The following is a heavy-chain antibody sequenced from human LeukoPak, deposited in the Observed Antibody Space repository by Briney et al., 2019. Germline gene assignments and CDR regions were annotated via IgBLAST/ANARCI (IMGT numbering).Heavy chain of an antibody. CDR2: ISHSGNT. Sequence: PSQTQSLTCAVSGDSISSGAYSWSWIRQPPGKGLEWIGYISHSGNTYYNPSLKSRVTMSLDRSNNQFSLKLSSVTAADTAVYYCASSSYYDILTGYFPYYFDY. J-gene: IGHJ4*01. V-gene: IGHV4-30-2*01. CDR1: GDSISSGAYS. D-gene: IGHD3-9*01. CDR3: ASSSYYDILTGYFPYYFDY.